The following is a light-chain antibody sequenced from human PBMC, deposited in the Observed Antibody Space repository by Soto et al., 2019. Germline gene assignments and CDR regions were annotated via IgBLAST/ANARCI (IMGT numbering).Light chain of an antibody. J-gene: IGKJ1*01. CDR3: QQYNNWPRT. CDR2: TAS. CDR1: QTVRNN. Sequence: VLTQSPGTLSLSPGEIATLSCRASQTVRNNYLAWFQQKPGQAPRLLISTASTRATGIPARFSGSGSGTEFTLTISSLQSEDFAVYYCQQYNNWPRTFGQGTKVDIK. V-gene: IGKV3-15*01.